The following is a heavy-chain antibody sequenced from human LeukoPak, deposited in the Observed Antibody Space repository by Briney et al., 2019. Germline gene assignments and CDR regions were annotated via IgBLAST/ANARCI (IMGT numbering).Heavy chain of an antibody. J-gene: IGHJ4*02. D-gene: IGHD6-13*01. Sequence: SETLSLTCTVSGGSISSSSDYWGWIRQPPGKGLEWIGSMYYSGSTYYNPSLKSRVTRSVDTSKNQFSLKLSSVTAADTAIYYCARQVKTAAGNPYYFDYWGQGTLVTVSS. CDR1: GGSISSSSDY. V-gene: IGHV4-39*01. CDR2: MYYSGST. CDR3: ARQVKTAAGNPYYFDY.